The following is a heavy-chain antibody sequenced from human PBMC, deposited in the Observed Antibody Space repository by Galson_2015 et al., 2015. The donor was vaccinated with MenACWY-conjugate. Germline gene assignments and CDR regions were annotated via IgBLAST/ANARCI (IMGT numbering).Heavy chain of an antibody. Sequence: LRLSCAASGFTFSSYWMHWVRQAPGKGLVWVSRINSDGSSTSYADSVKGRFTISRDNAKNTLYLQMNSLRADDTAVYFCARITMVRGVTDCWGQGTLVTVSS. J-gene: IGHJ4*02. CDR3: ARITMVRGVTDC. CDR2: INSDGSST. V-gene: IGHV3-74*01. D-gene: IGHD3-10*01. CDR1: GFTFSSYW.